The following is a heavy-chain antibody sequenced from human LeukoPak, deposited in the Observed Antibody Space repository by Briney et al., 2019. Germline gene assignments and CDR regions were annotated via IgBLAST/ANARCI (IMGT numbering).Heavy chain of an antibody. J-gene: IGHJ3*02. V-gene: IGHV4-59*01. Sequence: PSETLSLTCTVSGVSISSYHWSWIRQPPVKGLEWIGYIYNSGSTNYNPSLKSRVTISVDTSKNQFSLKLSSVTAADTAVYYCARSSYYYDSRRGAFDIWGQGTMVTVSS. D-gene: IGHD3-22*01. CDR3: ARSSYYYDSRRGAFDI. CDR2: IYNSGST. CDR1: GVSISSYH.